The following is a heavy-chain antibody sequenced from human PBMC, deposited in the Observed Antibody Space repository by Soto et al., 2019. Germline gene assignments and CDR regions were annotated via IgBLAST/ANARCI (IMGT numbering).Heavy chain of an antibody. J-gene: IGHJ3*01. CDR1: GFIFTNYA. D-gene: IGHD5-12*01. CDR2: IGGRGNSA. Sequence: EVQVSESGGGLVRPGGSLSLSCAASGFIFTNYAMNWVRQAPGKGLEWVSVIGGRGNSAYYADSVQGRFTISRDNSKNTLSLQMSSLTADDTAIYYCVREGRGSFDFWGRGTMVTVSS. V-gene: IGHV3-23*01. CDR3: VREGRGSFDF.